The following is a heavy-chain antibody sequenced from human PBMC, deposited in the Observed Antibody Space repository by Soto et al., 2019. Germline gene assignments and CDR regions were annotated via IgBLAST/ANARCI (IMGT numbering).Heavy chain of an antibody. CDR2: IYYSGST. V-gene: IGHV4-31*03. D-gene: IGHD5-12*01. J-gene: IGHJ4*02. CDR1: GGSISSGGYY. Sequence: SETLSLTCTVSGGSISSGGYYWSWIRQHPGKGLEWIGYIYYSGSTYYNPSLKSRVTISVDTSKNQFSLKLSSVTAADTAVYYCARNGNIGGYSGYDPYFDYWGQGTLVTVSS. CDR3: ARNGNIGGYSGYDPYFDY.